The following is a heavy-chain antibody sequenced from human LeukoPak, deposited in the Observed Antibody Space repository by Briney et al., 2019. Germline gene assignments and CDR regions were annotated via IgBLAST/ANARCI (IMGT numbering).Heavy chain of an antibody. D-gene: IGHD3-3*01. CDR1: GFTFSSYA. V-gene: IGHV3-30*04. CDR3: ARVRSGAFDI. Sequence: GGSLRLSCAASGFTFSSYAMHWVRQAPDKGLEWVAVISYDGSNKYYADSVKGRFTISRDNSKNTLYLQMNSLRAEDTAVYYCARVRSGAFDIWGQGTMVTVSS. CDR2: ISYDGSNK. J-gene: IGHJ3*02.